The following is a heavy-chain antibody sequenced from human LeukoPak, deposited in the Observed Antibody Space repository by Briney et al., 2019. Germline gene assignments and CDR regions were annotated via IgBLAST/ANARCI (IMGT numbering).Heavy chain of an antibody. J-gene: IGHJ4*02. V-gene: IGHV4-61*05. Sequence: SETLSLTCTVSGGSISSSNYYWGWIRQPPGKGLEWIGYIYYSGGTNYNPSLKSRVTISVDTSKNQFSLNLTSVTAADTAVYYCARHDDSGSPIDYWGQGTLVTVSS. D-gene: IGHD3-10*01. CDR1: GGSISSSNYY. CDR2: IYYSGGT. CDR3: ARHDDSGSPIDY.